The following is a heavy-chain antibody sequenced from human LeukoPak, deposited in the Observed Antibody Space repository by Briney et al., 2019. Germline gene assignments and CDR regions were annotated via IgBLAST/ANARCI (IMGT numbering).Heavy chain of an antibody. CDR3: ARTQSQSGSYRYYFGY. CDR1: GGSVGSAGYY. J-gene: IGHJ4*02. V-gene: IGHV4-61*08. D-gene: IGHD1-26*01. CDR2: IYYIRNT. Sequence: SETLSLTCTVSGGSVGSAGYYWSWIRQPPGGGLEWIGYIYYIRNTNYNPSLKSRVTMSLDPSKNQFSLKLNSVTAADTAVYYYARTQSQSGSYRYYFGYWGQGTLVTVSS.